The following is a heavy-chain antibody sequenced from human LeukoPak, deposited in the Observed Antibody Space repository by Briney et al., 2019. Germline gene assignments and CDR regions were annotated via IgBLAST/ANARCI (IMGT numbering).Heavy chain of an antibody. V-gene: IGHV1-18*01. CDR3: ARDSRTAAGLGGRDYYYYGMDV. D-gene: IGHD6-13*01. CDR2: ISAYNGNT. CDR1: GYTFTSYG. J-gene: IGHJ6*02. Sequence: ASVKVSCKASGYTFTSYGISWVRQAPGQGLEWMGWISAYNGNTNYAQKLQGRVTMTTDTSTSTAYMELRSLRSDDTAVYYCARDSRTAAGLGGRDYYYYGMDVWGQGTTVTVSS.